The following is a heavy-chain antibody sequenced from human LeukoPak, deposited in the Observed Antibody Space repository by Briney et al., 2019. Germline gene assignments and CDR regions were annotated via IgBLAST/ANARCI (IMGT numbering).Heavy chain of an antibody. J-gene: IGHJ4*02. V-gene: IGHV6-1*01. D-gene: IGHD1-1*01. CDR3: ARSRSISLDYYFDY. CDR1: GDSVSSNSAA. Sequence: SQTLSLTCAISGDSVSSNSAAWNWIRQSPSRGLEWLGRTYYRSKWYHDYAVSVKGRLALNPDTSKNQFSLHLNSVTPENTAVYYCARSRSISLDYYFDYWGQGTLVTVSS. CDR2: TYYRSKWYH.